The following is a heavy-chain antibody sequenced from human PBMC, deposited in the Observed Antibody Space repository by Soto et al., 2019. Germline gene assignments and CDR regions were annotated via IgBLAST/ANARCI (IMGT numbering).Heavy chain of an antibody. CDR2: ISGSGGST. V-gene: IGHV3-23*01. Sequence: GGSLRLSCAASGFTFSSYAMSWVRQAPGKGLEWVSAISGSGGSTYYADSVKGRFTISRDNSKNTLYLQMNSLRAEDTAVYYCAKDAPSRIRYFDWSPHWGQGTLVTVSS. D-gene: IGHD3-9*01. CDR1: GFTFSSYA. CDR3: AKDAPSRIRYFDWSPH. J-gene: IGHJ4*02.